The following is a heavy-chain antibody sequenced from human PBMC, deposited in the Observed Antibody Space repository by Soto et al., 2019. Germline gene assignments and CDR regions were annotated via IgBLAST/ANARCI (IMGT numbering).Heavy chain of an antibody. D-gene: IGHD3-22*01. CDR1: GGSFSGYY. J-gene: IGHJ3*02. CDR3: ASRLDYYDSSGYNGDAFDI. CDR2: INHSGST. Sequence: SETLSLTCAVYGGSFSGYYWSWIRQPPGKGLEWIGEINHSGSTNYNPSLKSRVTISVDTSKNQFSLKLSSVTAADTAVYYCASRLDYYDSSGYNGDAFDIWGQGTMVTVSS. V-gene: IGHV4-34*01.